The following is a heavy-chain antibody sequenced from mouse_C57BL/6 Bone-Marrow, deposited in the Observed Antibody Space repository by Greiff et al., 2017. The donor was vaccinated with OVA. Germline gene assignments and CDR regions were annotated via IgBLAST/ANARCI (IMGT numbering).Heavy chain of an antibody. Sequence: QVQLQQPGAELVKPGASVKMSCKASGYTFTSYWITWVKQRPGQGLEWIGDIYPGSGSTNYNEKFKSKATLTVDTSSSTAYMQLSSLTSEDSAVYYCARRGLGSSYAMDYGGQGTSVTVSS. CDR2: IYPGSGST. D-gene: IGHD1-3*01. V-gene: IGHV1-55*01. CDR1: GYTFTSYW. J-gene: IGHJ4*01. CDR3: ARRGLGSSYAMDY.